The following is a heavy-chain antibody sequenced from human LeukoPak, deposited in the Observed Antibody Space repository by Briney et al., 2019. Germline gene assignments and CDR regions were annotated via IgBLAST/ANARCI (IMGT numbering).Heavy chain of an antibody. D-gene: IGHD6-6*01. CDR3: ARGEYSSSHLDY. J-gene: IGHJ4*02. V-gene: IGHV4-61*02. Sequence: TLSLTCTVSGDSISSGGYYCSWVRQPAGKGLEWVGRIYTSGTTNYNPSLKSRVTITLDTSKDQFSLKINSVTAADTAVYYCARGEYSSSHLDYWGQGILVTVSS. CDR2: IYTSGTT. CDR1: GDSISSGGYY.